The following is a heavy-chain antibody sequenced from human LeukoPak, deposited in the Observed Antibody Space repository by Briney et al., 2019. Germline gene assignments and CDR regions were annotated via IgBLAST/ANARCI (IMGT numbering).Heavy chain of an antibody. Sequence: GGSLRLSCAASGFTFSSYAMHWVRQVPGKGLEWVAVISYGGSNKYYADSVKGRFTISRDNSKNTLYLQMNSLRAEDTALYYCARGGIDSGSYYWFDPWGQGTLVTVSS. D-gene: IGHD1-26*01. CDR2: ISYGGSNK. V-gene: IGHV3-30-3*01. CDR3: ARGGIDSGSYYWFDP. J-gene: IGHJ5*02. CDR1: GFTFSSYA.